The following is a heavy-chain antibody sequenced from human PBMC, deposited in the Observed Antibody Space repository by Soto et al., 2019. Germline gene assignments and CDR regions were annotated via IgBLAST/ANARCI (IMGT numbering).Heavy chain of an antibody. V-gene: IGHV3-23*01. Sequence: GGSLTLSCAASGFTLSTCATTWVRQAPGKGLEWVLCVSGSGDTTYYADSVKGRFTISRDTSKNTVYLQMNSLRVDDTAVYYCAKGHPGGSCYSGLDCWGQGTLVTVSS. CDR3: AKGHPGGSCYSGLDC. D-gene: IGHD2-15*01. CDR1: GFTLSTCA. CDR2: VSGSGDTT. J-gene: IGHJ4*02.